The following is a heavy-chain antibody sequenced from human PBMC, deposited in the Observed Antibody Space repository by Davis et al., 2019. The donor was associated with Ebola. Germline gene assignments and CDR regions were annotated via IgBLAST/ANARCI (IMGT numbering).Heavy chain of an antibody. Sequence: PGGSLRLSCAASGFTFSGYWMSWVRQAPGKGLEWVSYISSSTRTIYYADSVKGRFTISRDNAKNSLYLQMNSLRDEDTAVYYCARGGYDWGQGTLVTVSS. V-gene: IGHV3-48*02. CDR2: ISSSTRTI. D-gene: IGHD3-3*01. J-gene: IGHJ4*02. CDR3: ARGGYD. CDR1: GFTFSGYW.